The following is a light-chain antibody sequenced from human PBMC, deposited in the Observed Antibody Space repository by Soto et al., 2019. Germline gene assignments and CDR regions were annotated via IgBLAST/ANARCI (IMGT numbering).Light chain of an antibody. V-gene: IGKV1-39*01. CDR2: AAS. CDR3: QQTYILPRT. Sequence: DIQMTQSPSSLSASVGDRVTITCRTSQSIATYLNWYQQKPGKAPKTLIYAASNLQSGVPSRFSGSGSGTDFTLTINSLEPEDFATYFCQQTYILPRTFGQGTKVEIK. J-gene: IGKJ1*01. CDR1: QSIATY.